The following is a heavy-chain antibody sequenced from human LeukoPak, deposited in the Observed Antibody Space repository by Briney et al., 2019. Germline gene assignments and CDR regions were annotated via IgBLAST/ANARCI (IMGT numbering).Heavy chain of an antibody. CDR1: GFTFSSYS. V-gene: IGHV3-21*01. CDR3: ARYVTDGYCSGGSCPHLSPPNPKTNWFDP. Sequence: PGGSLRLSCAASGFTFSSYSMSWVRQAPGKGLEWVSSISSSSSYIYYADSVKGRFTISRDNAKNSLYLQMNSLRAEDTAVYYCARYVTDGYCSGGSCPHLSPPNPKTNWFDPWGQGTLVTVSS. CDR2: ISSSSSYI. D-gene: IGHD2-15*01. J-gene: IGHJ5*02.